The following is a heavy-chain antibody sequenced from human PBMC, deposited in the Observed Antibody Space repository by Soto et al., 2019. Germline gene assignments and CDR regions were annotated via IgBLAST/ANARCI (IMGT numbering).Heavy chain of an antibody. CDR1: GFTISSYW. V-gene: IGHV3-74*01. J-gene: IGHJ4*02. Sequence: EVQLEESGGGLVQPGGSLRLSCAASGFTISSYWMHWVRQVPGKGLVWVSRINSDGSTSYADSVKGRFTISRDNAKNTLFLQMDSLRGEDTAVYYCGRGGGVAIASWGQGTLVTVSS. CDR2: INSDGST. CDR3: GRGGGVAIAS. D-gene: IGHD3-16*01.